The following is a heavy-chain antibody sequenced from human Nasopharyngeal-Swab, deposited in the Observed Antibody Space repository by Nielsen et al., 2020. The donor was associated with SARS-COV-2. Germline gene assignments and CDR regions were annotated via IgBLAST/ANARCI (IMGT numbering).Heavy chain of an antibody. J-gene: IGHJ4*02. CDR3: AKGRYYYGSGSYYFDY. D-gene: IGHD3-10*01. V-gene: IGHV3-23*01. CDR2: ISGSGGST. CDR1: GFTFSSYA. Sequence: GGSLRLSCAASGFTFSSYAMSWVRQAPGKGLEWVSAISGSGGSTYYADSVKGRFTISRDNSKNTLYLQMNSLRVEDTAVYYCAKGRYYYGSGSYYFDYWGQGTLVTVSS.